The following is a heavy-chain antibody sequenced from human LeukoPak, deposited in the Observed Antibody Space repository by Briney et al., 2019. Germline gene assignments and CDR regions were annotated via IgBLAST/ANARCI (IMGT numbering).Heavy chain of an antibody. D-gene: IGHD3-16*01. Sequence: PGGSLRLSCAASGFTFSNYGMSWVRQAPGKGLEWVSSISGNGINTYYEDSVKGRFTISRDNAKNSLYLQMNSLRAEDTAVYYCALGGDWGQGTLVTVSS. CDR3: ALGGD. CDR2: ISGNGINT. CDR1: GFTFSNYG. J-gene: IGHJ4*02. V-gene: IGHV3-23*01.